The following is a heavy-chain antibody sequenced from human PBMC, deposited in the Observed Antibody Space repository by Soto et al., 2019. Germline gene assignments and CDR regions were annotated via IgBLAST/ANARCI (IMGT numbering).Heavy chain of an antibody. CDR3: GKDDFTTHGDVYFVY. CDR1: GFSLTNFA. J-gene: IGHJ4*02. Sequence: PGGTLRLSCAASGFSLTNFAMSWVRQAPGKGLEWVAGIGASGDITWYADSVKGRLAISRDHSENSLYLQLNSLGFEDTAVYCCGKDDFTTHGDVYFVYGGPGTLVAASS. D-gene: IGHD2-21*02. V-gene: IGHV3-23*01. CDR2: IGASGDIT.